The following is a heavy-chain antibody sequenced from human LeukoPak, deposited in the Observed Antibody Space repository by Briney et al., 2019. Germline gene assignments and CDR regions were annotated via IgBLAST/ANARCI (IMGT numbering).Heavy chain of an antibody. CDR3: ARSIVGASFGYDY. D-gene: IGHD1-26*01. V-gene: IGHV4-38-2*02. CDR1: GYSISSGYY. Sequence: SETLSLTCTVSGYSISSGYYWGWIRQPPGKGLEWIGSIYYSGSTYYNPSLKSRVTISVDTSKNQFSLKLSSVTAADTAVYYCARSIVGASFGYDYWGQGTLVTVSS. J-gene: IGHJ4*02. CDR2: IYYSGST.